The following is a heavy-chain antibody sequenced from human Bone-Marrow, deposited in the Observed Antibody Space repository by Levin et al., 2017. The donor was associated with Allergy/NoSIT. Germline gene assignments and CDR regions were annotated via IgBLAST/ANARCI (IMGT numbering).Heavy chain of an antibody. J-gene: IGHJ4*02. D-gene: IGHD3-16*01. Sequence: GGSLRLSCEASGLAFFTKYMTWVRQAPGKGLEWVGRIKSKAHGETTDYAAPVKGRFTLSRDDSRNTLFLQMNSLKTDDTAVYYCNTDRPLTSGGVIPYWGQGALVTVSS. CDR2: IKSKAHGETT. CDR1: GLAFFTKY. V-gene: IGHV3-15*01. CDR3: NTDRPLTSGGVIPY.